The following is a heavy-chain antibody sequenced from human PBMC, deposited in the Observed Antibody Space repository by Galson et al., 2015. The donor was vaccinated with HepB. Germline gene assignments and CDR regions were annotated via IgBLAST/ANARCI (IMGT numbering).Heavy chain of an antibody. Sequence: QSGAEVKKPGESLRISCKASGFTFTSSAMQWVRQARGQRLEWIGWIVVGSGNTNYAQKFQERVTITRDMSTSTAYMELSSLRSEDTAVYYCAADPEGYSSSWSLGYWGQGTLVTVSS. J-gene: IGHJ4*02. D-gene: IGHD6-13*01. CDR1: GFTFTSSA. CDR3: AADPEGYSSSWSLGY. CDR2: IVVGSGNT. V-gene: IGHV1-58*02.